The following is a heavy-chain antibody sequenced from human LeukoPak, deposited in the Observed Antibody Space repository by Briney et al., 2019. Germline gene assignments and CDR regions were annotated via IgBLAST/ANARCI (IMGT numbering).Heavy chain of an antibody. CDR2: FSYSGST. Sequence: SETLSLTRTVSGVSFSNYYWSWIRQPSGKGLEWIAYFSYSGSTKYSPSLKSRVTISGDTSKNQFSLQLSSVTAADTAVYYCANTKGDCSGGSCYSGIFDYWGQGILVTVSS. D-gene: IGHD2-15*01. J-gene: IGHJ4*02. CDR1: GVSFSNYY. V-gene: IGHV4-59*01. CDR3: ANTKGDCSGGSCYSGIFDY.